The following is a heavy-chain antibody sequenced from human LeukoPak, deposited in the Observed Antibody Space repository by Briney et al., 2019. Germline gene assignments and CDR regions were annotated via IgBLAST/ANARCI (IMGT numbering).Heavy chain of an antibody. D-gene: IGHD3-16*01. CDR3: ARDNDRKDDS. V-gene: IGHV3-9*01. Sequence: GGSLRLSCAASGFTFDDYAMHWVRHGPGKGLEWVSGISWNSGSIGYADSVKGRFTISRDNAKNSLYLQMNNLRAEDTAVYYCARDNDRKDDSWGQGTLVTVSS. CDR2: ISWNSGSI. CDR1: GFTFDDYA. J-gene: IGHJ5*02.